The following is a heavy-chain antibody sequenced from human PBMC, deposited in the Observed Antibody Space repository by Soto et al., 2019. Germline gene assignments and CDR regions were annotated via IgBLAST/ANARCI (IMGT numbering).Heavy chain of an antibody. J-gene: IGHJ6*02. D-gene: IGHD3-22*01. Sequence: QVQLQESGPGLVRPSGTLSLTCAVSGDSIIGTGWWSWVRQSPGKGLDWIGEVYHSGATNYNPSLQSRVTISVDTSRNQFSRNLGSVTAADTAVYYCVRNGYYSLDVWGQGTTVTGSS. V-gene: IGHV4-4*02. CDR2: VYHSGAT. CDR3: VRNGYYSLDV. CDR1: GDSIIGTGW.